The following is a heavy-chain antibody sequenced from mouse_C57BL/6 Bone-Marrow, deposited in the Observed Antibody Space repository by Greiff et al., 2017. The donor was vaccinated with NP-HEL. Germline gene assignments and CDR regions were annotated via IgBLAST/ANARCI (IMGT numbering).Heavy chain of an antibody. Sequence: QVQLQQPGAELVMPGASVKLSCKASGYTFTSYWMHWVKQRPGQGLEWIGEIDPSDSYTNYNQKFKGKSTLTVDKSSSTAYMQLSSLTSEDSAVYYCASSLTTVVDYWGQGTTLTVSS. V-gene: IGHV1-69*01. CDR3: ASSLTTVVDY. J-gene: IGHJ2*01. CDR2: IDPSDSYT. D-gene: IGHD1-1*01. CDR1: GYTFTSYW.